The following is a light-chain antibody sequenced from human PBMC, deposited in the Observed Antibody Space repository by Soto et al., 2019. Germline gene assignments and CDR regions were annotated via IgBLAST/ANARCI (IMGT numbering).Light chain of an antibody. CDR1: QSVSSN. Sequence: EIGMTQSPATLSVYPGERATLSCRSSQSVSSNLAWYQQKPGQAPRLLIYGASTRATGIPARFSGSGSGTEFTLTMSSLQSEDFAVYYCPQYNNCPPSVGQGTRLESK. CDR2: GAS. V-gene: IGKV3-15*01. J-gene: IGKJ5*01. CDR3: PQYNNCPPS.